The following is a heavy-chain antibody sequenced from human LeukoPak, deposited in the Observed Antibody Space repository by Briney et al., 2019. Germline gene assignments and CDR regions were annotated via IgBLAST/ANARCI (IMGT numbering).Heavy chain of an antibody. D-gene: IGHD6-13*01. J-gene: IGHJ4*02. CDR2: IYSGGST. V-gene: IGHV3-53*01. Sequence: GGSLRLSCQASGFPFSTFPMSRVRQAPGKGLEWVSVIYSGGSTYYADSVKGRFTISRDNSKNTLYLQMNSLRAEDTAVYYCAIRYSSSWAYWYWGQGTLVTVSS. CDR3: AIRYSSSWAYWY. CDR1: GFPFSTFP.